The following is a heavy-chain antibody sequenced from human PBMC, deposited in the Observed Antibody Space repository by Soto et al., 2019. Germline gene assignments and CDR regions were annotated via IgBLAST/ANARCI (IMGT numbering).Heavy chain of an antibody. CDR2: INYSGTT. D-gene: IGHD2-8*01. CDR3: ARVDTNPLYYFYGMDV. V-gene: IGHV4-31*03. CDR1: GGSFSSDSFI. J-gene: IGHJ6*02. Sequence: KPSETLSLTCSVSGGSFSSDSFIWSWVRQFPGKGLEWIGYINYSGTTYYNPSLRSRITMSVDTSKNQFSLNLSSVTAADTAVYYCARVDTNPLYYFYGMDVWGQGTTVTVSS.